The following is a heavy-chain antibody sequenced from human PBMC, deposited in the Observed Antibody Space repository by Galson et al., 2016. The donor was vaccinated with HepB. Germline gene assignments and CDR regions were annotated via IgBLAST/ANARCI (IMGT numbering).Heavy chain of an antibody. CDR3: ARSNYHDTSRDFDI. CDR1: GGSISSLGHY. CDR2: MYYSGNA. J-gene: IGHJ3*02. V-gene: IGHV4-31*03. D-gene: IGHD3-22*01. Sequence: TLSLTCTVSGGSISSLGHYWTWIRQNPEKGLQWIGYMYYSGNAHYNPSLKSRVIISIDTSKNQFSLKLSSVTAADTAVYFCARSNYHDTSRDFDIWGQGTVITVSS.